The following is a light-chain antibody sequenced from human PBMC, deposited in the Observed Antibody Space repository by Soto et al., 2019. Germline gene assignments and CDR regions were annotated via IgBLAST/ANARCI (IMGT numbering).Light chain of an antibody. CDR1: QSVSTY. V-gene: IGKV3D-15*01. CDR2: DAS. CDR3: QKYNNWPHWK. Sequence: VLKPSPATLSRLPPHSATLSCMSSQSVSTYLAWYQQKPGKAPRLLIYDASKRATGIPARFSGSGSGTEFTLTIRRLQSEDFAVYYCQKYNNWPHWKFGHGNKVDIK. J-gene: IGKJ1*01.